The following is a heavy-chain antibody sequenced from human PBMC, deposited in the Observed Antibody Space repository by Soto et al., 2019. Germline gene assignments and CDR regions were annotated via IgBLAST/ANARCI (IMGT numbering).Heavy chain of an antibody. Sequence: SETLSVTCTVSGGSISSSSYYWGWIRQAPGKGLEWIGSIYYSGSTYYNPSLKSRVTISVDTSKNQFSLKLSSVTAADTAVYYCARQVGYVSYYYYYGMDVWGQGTTVT. CDR2: IYYSGST. CDR1: GGSISSSSYY. D-gene: IGHD5-12*01. V-gene: IGHV4-39*01. CDR3: ARQVGYVSYYYYYGMDV. J-gene: IGHJ6*02.